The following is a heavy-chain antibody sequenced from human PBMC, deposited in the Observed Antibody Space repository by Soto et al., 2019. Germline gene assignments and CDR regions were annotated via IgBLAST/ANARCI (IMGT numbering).Heavy chain of an antibody. CDR2: IYYSGST. CDR3: ARNADFWSGYYGMDV. Sequence: SETLSLTCTVSGGSISSSSYYWGWIRQPPGKGLEWIGSIYYSGSTYYNPSLKSRVTISVDTSKNQFSLKLSSVTAADTAVYYCARNADFWSGYYGMDVWGQGTTVTVSS. J-gene: IGHJ6*02. CDR1: GGSISSSSYY. V-gene: IGHV4-39*01. D-gene: IGHD3-3*01.